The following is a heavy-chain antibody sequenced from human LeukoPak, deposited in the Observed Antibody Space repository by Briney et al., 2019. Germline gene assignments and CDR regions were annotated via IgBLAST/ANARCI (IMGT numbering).Heavy chain of an antibody. V-gene: IGHV4-59*10. CDR1: GGSFSGYY. Sequence: PSETLSLTCAVDGGSFSGYYWSWIRQPPGKGLEWIGRIYTSGSTNYNPSLKSRVTMSVDTSKNQFSLKLSSVTAADTAVYYWARGGGEYSYVLFDYWGQGTLVTVSS. J-gene: IGHJ4*02. D-gene: IGHD5-18*01. CDR3: ARGGGEYSYVLFDY. CDR2: IYTSGST.